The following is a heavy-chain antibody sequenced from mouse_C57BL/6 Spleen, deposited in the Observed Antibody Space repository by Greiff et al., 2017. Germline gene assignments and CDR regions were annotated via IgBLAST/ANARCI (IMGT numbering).Heavy chain of an antibody. CDR2: ISYDGSN. CDR1: GYSITSGYY. J-gene: IGHJ1*01. D-gene: IGHD1-1*01. V-gene: IGHV3-6*01. CDR3: ARVGSSSHLYLDV. Sequence: EVKLVESGPGLVKPSQSLSLTCSVTGYSITSGYYWNWIRQFPGNKLEWMGYISYDGSNNYNPSLKNRISITRDPSKNQFFLKLNSVTTEDTATEYCARVGSSSHLYLDVWGPGTTGTVSS.